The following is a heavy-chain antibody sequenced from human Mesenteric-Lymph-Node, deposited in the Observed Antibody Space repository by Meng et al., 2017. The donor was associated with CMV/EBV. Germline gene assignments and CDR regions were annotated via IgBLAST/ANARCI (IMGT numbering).Heavy chain of an antibody. Sequence: GESLKISCAASGFTFSTYSMNWVRQAPGKGLEWVSSISSGSGYIYYADSVKGRFTISRDNAKNALYLQMNSLRAEDTAVYYCARDRGSAGMIVPYWGQGTLVTVSS. CDR1: GFTFSTYS. CDR2: ISSGSGYI. D-gene: IGHD2-21*01. CDR3: ARDRGSAGMIVPY. V-gene: IGHV3-21*01. J-gene: IGHJ4*02.